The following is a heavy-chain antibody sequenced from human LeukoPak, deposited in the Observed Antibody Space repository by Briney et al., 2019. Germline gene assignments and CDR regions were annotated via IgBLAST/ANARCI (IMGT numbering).Heavy chain of an antibody. J-gene: IGHJ4*02. CDR2: ISAYNGNT. Sequence: GASVKVSCKASGYTFIRYGINWVRQAPGQGLEWMGWISAYNGNTNYAQKFRGRGTMTTDTSTSTAYMELWSLRSDDTAVYYCARDLYASGSYSGDYWGQGTLVTVSS. CDR3: ARDLYASGSYSGDY. V-gene: IGHV1-18*01. D-gene: IGHD6-19*01. CDR1: GYTFIRYG.